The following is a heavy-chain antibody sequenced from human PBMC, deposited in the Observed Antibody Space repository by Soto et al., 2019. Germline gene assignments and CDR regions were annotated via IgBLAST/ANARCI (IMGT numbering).Heavy chain of an antibody. CDR1: GFTFSSYA. D-gene: IGHD3-10*01. Sequence: PGGSLRLSCAASGFTFSSYAMHWVRQAPGKGLEWVAVISYDGSNKYYADSVKGRFTISRDNSKNTPYLQMNSLRAEDTAVYYCARDHVGSGSYGMDVWGQGTTVTVSS. J-gene: IGHJ6*02. CDR3: ARDHVGSGSYGMDV. V-gene: IGHV3-30-3*01. CDR2: ISYDGSNK.